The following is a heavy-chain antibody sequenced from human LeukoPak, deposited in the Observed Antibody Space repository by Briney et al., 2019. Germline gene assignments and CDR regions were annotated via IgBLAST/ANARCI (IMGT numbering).Heavy chain of an antibody. CDR1: GYTFTGYY. CDR3: ARGNAVAGGAGTFDI. Sequence: GSVKVSCKASGYTFTGYYMHWVRPAPGQGLEWMGWINPNSGGTNYAQKLQGRVTMTRDTSISTAYMELSRLRSDDTAVYYCARGNAVAGGAGTFDIWGQRTMGSASS. V-gene: IGHV1-2*02. D-gene: IGHD6-19*01. J-gene: IGHJ3*02. CDR2: INPNSGGT.